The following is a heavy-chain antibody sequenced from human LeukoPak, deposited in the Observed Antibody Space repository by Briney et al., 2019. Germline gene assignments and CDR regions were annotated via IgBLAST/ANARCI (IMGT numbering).Heavy chain of an antibody. CDR1: EFSFETYW. D-gene: IGHD5-24*01. CDR2: INEDGSEK. Sequence: GSLRLSCXALEFSFETYWMSWVRQAPGKGPEWVANINEDGSEKHYVGSVRGRFTISRDNADNSLHLQMNSLRPEDMAVYYCARGETMDVWGKGTTVTVSS. CDR3: ARGETMDV. J-gene: IGHJ6*03. V-gene: IGHV3-7*01.